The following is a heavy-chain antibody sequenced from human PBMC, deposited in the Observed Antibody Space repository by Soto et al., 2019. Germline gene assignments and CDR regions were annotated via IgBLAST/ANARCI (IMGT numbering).Heavy chain of an antibody. CDR2: ISAYNGNT. Sequence: QVHLVESGAEVKMPGASVKVSCKASGFTFTSYAFTWVRQAPGQGLEWMGWISAYNGNTNYARNFRGRVTMTTDSATSTVNMELGSLTSDDTAGYFWAGDFTGWPPDGVDSGGQGTLVSVSA. CDR1: GFTFTSYA. V-gene: IGHV1-18*01. CDR3: AGDFTGWPPDGVDS. J-gene: IGHJ4*02. D-gene: IGHD3-16*01.